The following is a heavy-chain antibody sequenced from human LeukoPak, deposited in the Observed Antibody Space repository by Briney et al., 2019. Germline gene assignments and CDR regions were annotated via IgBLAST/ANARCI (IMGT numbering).Heavy chain of an antibody. J-gene: IGHJ5*02. CDR2: IYSGGST. Sequence: GGSLRLSCAASGFTVSSNYMSWVRQAPGKRLEWVSVIYSGGSTYYADSVKGRFTISRDNSKNTLYLQMTSLRAEDTAVYYCARVPTPHDYGDYGGWFDPWGQGALVTVSS. CDR1: GFTVSSNY. V-gene: IGHV3-53*01. D-gene: IGHD4-17*01. CDR3: ARVPTPHDYGDYGGWFDP.